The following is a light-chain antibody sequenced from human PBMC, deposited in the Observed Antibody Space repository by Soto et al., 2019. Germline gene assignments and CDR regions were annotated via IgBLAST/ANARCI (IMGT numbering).Light chain of an antibody. J-gene: IGKJ1*01. CDR2: KVS. Sequence: DVVMTQSPLSLPVTLGQPASISCRSSQSLLYIDGNTYLSWFQQRPGQSPRRLIYKVSKRDSGVPDRFSGSGSGTDFTLKISRVEAEDVGVYYCMQALQTPPTFGQGTKVEIK. V-gene: IGKV2-30*01. CDR1: QSLLYIDGNTY. CDR3: MQALQTPPT.